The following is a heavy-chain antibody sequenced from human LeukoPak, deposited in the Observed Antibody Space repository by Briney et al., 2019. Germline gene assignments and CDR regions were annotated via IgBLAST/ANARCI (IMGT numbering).Heavy chain of an antibody. CDR2: IYHSGTT. V-gene: IGHV4-38-2*01. D-gene: IGHD3-9*01. J-gene: IGHJ4*02. Sequence: SPTLSLTCAVSGYSISSGYYWGWIRQPPGKGLECIGSIYHSGTTYYNPSLKSRFTISVDTSKNQFSLKLSSVTAADTAVYYCARASGRFTTDWAPWKGFDLWGQGTLVAVS. CDR1: GYSISSGYY. CDR3: ARASGRFTTDWAPWKGFDL.